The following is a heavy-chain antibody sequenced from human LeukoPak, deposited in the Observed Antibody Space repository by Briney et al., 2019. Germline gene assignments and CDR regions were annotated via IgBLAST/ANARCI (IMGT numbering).Heavy chain of an antibody. J-gene: IGHJ4*02. CDR3: AGDPVGATVRLDY. CDR2: ISYDGSNK. D-gene: IGHD1-26*01. CDR1: GFTFSSYA. Sequence: GGSLRLSCAASGFTFSSYAMHWVRQAPGKGLEWVAVISYDGSNKYYADSVKGRFTISRDNSKNTLYLQMNSLRAEDTAVYYCAGDPVGATVRLDYWGQGTLVTVSS. V-gene: IGHV3-30-3*01.